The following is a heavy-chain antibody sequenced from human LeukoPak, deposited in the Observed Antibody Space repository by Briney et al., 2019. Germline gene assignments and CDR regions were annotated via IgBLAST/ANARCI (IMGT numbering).Heavy chain of an antibody. J-gene: IGHJ4*02. D-gene: IGHD1-26*01. Sequence: ASVKVSCXAFGYTFTDYHIHWVRQALGQGLEWMGRIYSNSGGTNYAQKFQGRVTMTRDTSISTAYMELSRLRSDDTAVYYCARVSGSYSPPDYWGQGTLVTVSS. CDR2: IYSNSGGT. CDR3: ARVSGSYSPPDY. V-gene: IGHV1-2*06. CDR1: GYTFTDYH.